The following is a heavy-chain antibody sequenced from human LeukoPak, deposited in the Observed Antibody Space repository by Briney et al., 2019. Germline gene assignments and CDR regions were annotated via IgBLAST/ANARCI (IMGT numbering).Heavy chain of an antibody. Sequence: SVKVSCKASGGTFSSYAISWVRQAPGQGLEWMGRIIPILGIAIYAQKFQGRVTITADKSTSTAYMELSSLRSEDTAVYYCARDPLPYCSSASCAPWGQGTLVTVSS. CDR2: IIPILGIA. CDR3: ARDPLPYCSSASCAP. J-gene: IGHJ5*02. CDR1: GGTFSSYA. V-gene: IGHV1-69*04. D-gene: IGHD2-2*01.